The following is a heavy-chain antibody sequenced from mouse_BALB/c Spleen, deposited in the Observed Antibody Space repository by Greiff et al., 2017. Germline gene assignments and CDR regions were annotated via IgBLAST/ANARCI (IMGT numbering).Heavy chain of an antibody. Sequence: EVQRVESGTVLARPGASVKMSCKASGYTFTSYWMHWVKQRPGQGLEWIGAIYPGNSDTSYNQKFKGKAKLTAVTSTSTAYMELSSLTNEDSAVYYCTRKGGYGNYVSYAMDDWGQGTSVTVSS. CDR3: TRKGGYGNYVSYAMDD. CDR2: IYPGNSDT. D-gene: IGHD2-1*01. V-gene: IGHV1-5*01. J-gene: IGHJ4*01. CDR1: GYTFTSYW.